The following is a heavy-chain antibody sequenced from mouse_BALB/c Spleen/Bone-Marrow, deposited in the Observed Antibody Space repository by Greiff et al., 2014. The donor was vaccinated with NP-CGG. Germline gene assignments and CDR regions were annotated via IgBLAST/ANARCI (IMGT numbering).Heavy chain of an antibody. CDR2: IWADGST. CDR1: GFSLTSYG. V-gene: IGHV2-9*02. Sequence: QVQLKESGPGLVAPSQSLSITCTVSGFSLTSYGVHWVRQPPGKGLEWLGVIWADGSTNYNSALMSRLSIRKDNSKSQVFLKMNSLQTDDTAMYYCARITTATGAMDYWGQGASVAVSS. CDR3: ARITTATGAMDY. J-gene: IGHJ4*01. D-gene: IGHD1-2*01.